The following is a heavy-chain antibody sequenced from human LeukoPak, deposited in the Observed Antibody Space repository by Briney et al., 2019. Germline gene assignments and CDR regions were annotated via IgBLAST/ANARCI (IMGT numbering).Heavy chain of an antibody. CDR1: GFTVSSNY. V-gene: IGHV3-23*01. J-gene: IGHJ4*02. D-gene: IGHD5-12*01. Sequence: GGSLRLSCAASGFTVSSNYMSWVRQAPGKGLEWVSAISGSGGSTYYADSVKGRFTISRDNSKNTLYLQMNSLRAEDTAVYYCAKPGRLPDYWGQGTLVTVSS. CDR2: ISGSGGST. CDR3: AKPGRLPDY.